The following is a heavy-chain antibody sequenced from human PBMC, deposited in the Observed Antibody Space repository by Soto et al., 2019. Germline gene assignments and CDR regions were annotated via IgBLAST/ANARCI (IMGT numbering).Heavy chain of an antibody. D-gene: IGHD5-12*01. Sequence: PGGSLRLSCAASGFTFGSYSMNWVRQAPGKGLEWVAVISYDGSNKYYADSVKGRFTISRDNSKNTLYLQMNSLRAEDTAVYYCARDYYRFNSGYGFSMDVWGQGTTVTVSS. CDR1: GFTFGSYS. V-gene: IGHV3-30*03. CDR3: ARDYYRFNSGYGFSMDV. J-gene: IGHJ6*02. CDR2: ISYDGSNK.